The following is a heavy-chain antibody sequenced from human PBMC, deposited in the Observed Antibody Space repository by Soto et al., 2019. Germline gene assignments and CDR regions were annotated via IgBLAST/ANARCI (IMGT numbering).Heavy chain of an antibody. CDR1: GYIFTSYW. CDR3: ASRKYCSSTSCYYEDAFDI. Sequence: PVESLKISCKGSGYIFTSYWISWFLQMPGKGLEWMGRIDPSDSYTNYSPSFQGHVTISADKSISTAYLQWSSLKASDTAMYYCASRKYCSSTSCYYEDAFDIWGQGTMVTVSS. V-gene: IGHV5-10-1*01. CDR2: IDPSDSYT. D-gene: IGHD2-2*01. J-gene: IGHJ3*02.